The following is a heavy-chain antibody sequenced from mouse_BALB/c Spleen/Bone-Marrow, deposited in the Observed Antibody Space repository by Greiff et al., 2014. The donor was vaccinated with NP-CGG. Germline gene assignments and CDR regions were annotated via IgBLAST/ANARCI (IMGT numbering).Heavy chain of an antibody. CDR3: ARERYAGYYFDY. D-gene: IGHD2-3*01. J-gene: IGHJ2*01. CDR1: GYTFTSYW. CDR2: INPSTGYT. V-gene: IGHV1-7*01. Sequence: QVHVKQSGAELAKPGASVKMSCKASGYTFTSYWMHWVKQRPGQGLEWIGYINPSTGYTEYNQKFKDKATLTADKSSSTAYVQLSSLTSEDSAVYYCARERYAGYYFDYWGQGTTLTVPS.